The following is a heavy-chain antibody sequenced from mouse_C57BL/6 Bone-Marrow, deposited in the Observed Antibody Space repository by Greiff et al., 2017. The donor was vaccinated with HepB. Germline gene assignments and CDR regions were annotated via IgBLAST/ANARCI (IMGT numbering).Heavy chain of an antibody. CDR1: GYSFNDYN. D-gene: IGHD2-3*01. Sequence: VQLQQSGPELVKPGASVKISCKASGYSFNDYNMNWVKQSNGKSLEWIGVINPNYGTTSYNQKFKGKATLTVDQSSSTAYMQLNSLTSEDSAVYDCARSGRWLLRACFAYWGQGTLVTVSA. CDR3: ARSGRWLLRACFAY. J-gene: IGHJ3*01. CDR2: INPNYGTT. V-gene: IGHV1-39*01.